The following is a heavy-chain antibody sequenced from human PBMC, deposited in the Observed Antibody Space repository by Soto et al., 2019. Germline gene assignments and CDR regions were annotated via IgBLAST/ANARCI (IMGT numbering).Heavy chain of an antibody. Sequence: QVQHVQSGAEVKKPGDSVKVSCKASVYSFTGHYMHWVRRAPGQGLEWMGWVNLNTGGTDYAQEVQGRVTMTTATSIRTVYLEVTRLKFDDTAIYYCARDPSSFLGRVYGMDVWGQGTAVTVS. CDR2: VNLNTGGT. J-gene: IGHJ6*02. V-gene: IGHV1-2*02. CDR1: VYSFTGHY. CDR3: ARDPSSFLGRVYGMDV.